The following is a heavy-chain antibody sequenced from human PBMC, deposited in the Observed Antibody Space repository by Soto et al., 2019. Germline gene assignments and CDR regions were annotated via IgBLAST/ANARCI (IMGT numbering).Heavy chain of an antibody. Sequence: EVQLVASGGGLVQPGGSLRLSCAASEVTFSSYWMHWFRQAPGKGLVWVSRINSDGSITSYSDSVKGRFTISRDNAKNTLYLQMNSVRAEDKAVYYCAREYSSSRYFDYWGQGTLVTVSS. V-gene: IGHV3-74*01. J-gene: IGHJ4*02. CDR1: EVTFSSYW. CDR2: INSDGSIT. D-gene: IGHD6-13*01. CDR3: AREYSSSRYFDY.